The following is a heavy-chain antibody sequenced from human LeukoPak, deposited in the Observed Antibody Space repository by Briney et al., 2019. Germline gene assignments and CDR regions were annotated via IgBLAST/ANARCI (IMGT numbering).Heavy chain of an antibody. CDR3: ARAGGGLDY. CDR2: INPNSGGT. Sequence: ASVKVSCKASGYGFTGYYVHWVRQAPGQGLEWMGWINPNSGGTNYAQKFQGRVTMTRDTSISTAYMKLSSLTSDDTAVYYCARAGGGLDYWGQGTLVTVSS. D-gene: IGHD3-16*01. J-gene: IGHJ4*02. CDR1: GYGFTGYY. V-gene: IGHV1-2*02.